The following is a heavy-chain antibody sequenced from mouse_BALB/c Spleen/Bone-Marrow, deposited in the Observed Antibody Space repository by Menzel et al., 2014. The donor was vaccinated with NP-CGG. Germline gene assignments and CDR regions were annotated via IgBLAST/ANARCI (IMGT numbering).Heavy chain of an antibody. J-gene: IGHJ4*01. V-gene: IGHV1-87*01. Sequence: QVQLQQSGAELARPGASVKLSCKASGYTFTSYWMQWVKQRPGQGLEWIGAIYPGDGDTRYTQKFKGKATLTADKSSSTAYMHLSSLASEDSAVYYCARSEGNYAMDYWGQGTSVTVSS. CDR1: GYTFTSYW. CDR3: ARSEGNYAMDY. CDR2: IYPGDGDT.